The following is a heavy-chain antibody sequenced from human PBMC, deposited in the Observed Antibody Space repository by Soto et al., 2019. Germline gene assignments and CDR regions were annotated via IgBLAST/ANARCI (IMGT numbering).Heavy chain of an antibody. Sequence: QVQLVQSGAEVKKPGASVKVSCKASGYTFTSYDINWVRQSTGQGLEWMGWMNPNSGNTGFAQKFQGRVTMTRNTSINTAYMELSSLRSEDTAVYYCARGPLFRGTAARNYYYYYMDVWGKGATVTVSS. J-gene: IGHJ6*03. CDR3: ARGPLFRGTAARNYYYYYMDV. CDR2: MNPNSGNT. V-gene: IGHV1-8*01. CDR1: GYTFTSYD. D-gene: IGHD6-6*01.